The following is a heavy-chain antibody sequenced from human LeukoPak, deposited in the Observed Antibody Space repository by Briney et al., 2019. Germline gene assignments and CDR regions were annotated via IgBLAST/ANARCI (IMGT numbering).Heavy chain of an antibody. CDR1: GFIFNKYG. Sequence: GGSLRLSCAVSGFIFNKYGMHWVRQAPAKGLEWVAFIRYDGNNKNYADSVKGRFTISRDNSKNTLYLQLNSLRAVDTAVYYCAKVSLFMINDAFDVWGQGTVVTVSS. CDR3: AKVSLFMINDAFDV. CDR2: IRYDGNNK. D-gene: IGHD3-16*01. J-gene: IGHJ3*01. V-gene: IGHV3-30*02.